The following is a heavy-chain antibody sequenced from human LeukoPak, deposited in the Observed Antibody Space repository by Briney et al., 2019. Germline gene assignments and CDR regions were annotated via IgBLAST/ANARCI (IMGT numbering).Heavy chain of an antibody. CDR1: GFTFSTYS. D-gene: IGHD2-2*01. CDR2: ISYSGSSI. CDR3: AYQSDRGY. Sequence: GGSLRLSCAASGFTFSTYSMNWVRQAPGEGLEWVSYISYSGSSIYYADSVKGRFTISRDNARNSLYLQMNSLRDEDTAVYYCAYQSDRGYWGQGTLVTVSS. J-gene: IGHJ4*02. V-gene: IGHV3-48*02.